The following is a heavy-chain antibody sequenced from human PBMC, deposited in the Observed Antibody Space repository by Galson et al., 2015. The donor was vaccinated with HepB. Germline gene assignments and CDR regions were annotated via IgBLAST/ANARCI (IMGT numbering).Heavy chain of an antibody. CDR1: GFSFSTYP. V-gene: IGHV3-48*01. J-gene: IGHJ4*02. CDR2: IISTSSNI. D-gene: IGHD3-22*01. Sequence: SLRLSCAASGFSFSTYPMNWVRQAPGKGLEWLSYIISTSSNIYYADSVKGRFTISRDNAKNSLYLQMNSLRAEDTAVYYCARAHYDSSGSWGFDYWGQGTLVTVSS. CDR3: ARAHYDSSGSWGFDY.